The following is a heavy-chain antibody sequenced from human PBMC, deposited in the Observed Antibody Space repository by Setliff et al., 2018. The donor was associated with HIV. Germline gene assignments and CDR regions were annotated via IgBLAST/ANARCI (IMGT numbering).Heavy chain of an antibody. CDR2: VYPSDGST. Sequence: ASVKVSCKASGYTFTSYYMHWVRQAPGQGLERMGMVYPSDGSTSYAQKFQGRVTMTRDTSTSTIYMELNSLTSGDTAVYYCARDNTAFDIWGQGTMVTVSS. D-gene: IGHD2-2*02. CDR1: GYTFTSYY. CDR3: ARDNTAFDI. J-gene: IGHJ3*02. V-gene: IGHV1-46*01.